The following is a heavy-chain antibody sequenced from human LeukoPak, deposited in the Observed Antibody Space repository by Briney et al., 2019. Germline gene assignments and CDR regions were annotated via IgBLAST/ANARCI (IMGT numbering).Heavy chain of an antibody. CDR3: ARDSGDTMTTVTTRGFDP. J-gene: IGHJ5*02. CDR1: GYTFTGYY. Sequence: GASVKVSCKASGYTFTGYYMHWVRQAPGQGLECMGWINPNTGGTNYAQKFQGRVTMTRDTSISTTYIELSRLRSDDTAIYYCARDSGDTMTTVTTRGFDPWGQGTLVTVSS. CDR2: INPNTGGT. D-gene: IGHD4-17*01. V-gene: IGHV1-2*02.